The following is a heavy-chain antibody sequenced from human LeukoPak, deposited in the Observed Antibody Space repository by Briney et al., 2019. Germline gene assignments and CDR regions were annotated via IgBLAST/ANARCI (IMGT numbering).Heavy chain of an antibody. CDR2: IYYTGST. Sequence: SETLSLTCTVSGGSISSYYWSWIRQPPGKGLEWIGYIYYTGSTNYNPSLKSRVTISVDTSKNQFSLKLSSVTAADTAVYYCAKVREGYYYYMDVWGKGTTVTVSS. CDR3: AKVREGYYYYMDV. CDR1: GGSISSYY. J-gene: IGHJ6*03. V-gene: IGHV4-59*01. D-gene: IGHD1-26*01.